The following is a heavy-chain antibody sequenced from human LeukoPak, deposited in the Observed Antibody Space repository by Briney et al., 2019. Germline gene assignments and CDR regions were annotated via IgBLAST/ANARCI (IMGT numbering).Heavy chain of an antibody. V-gene: IGHV3-74*01. D-gene: IGHD4-23*01. J-gene: IGHJ4*02. CDR1: GFTFSRHW. CDR3: ARETPGGIDY. Sequence: GGSLRLSCAASGFTFSRHWMYWVRQAPGKGLVWVSRISSDESDTTYADSVKGRFTISRDNAKNTLYLQMNSLRAEDTAVYYCARETPGGIDYWGQGTLVTVSS. CDR2: ISSDESDT.